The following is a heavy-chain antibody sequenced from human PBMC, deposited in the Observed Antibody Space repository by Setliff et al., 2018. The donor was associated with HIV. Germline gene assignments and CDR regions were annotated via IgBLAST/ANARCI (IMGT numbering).Heavy chain of an antibody. D-gene: IGHD6-19*01. CDR3: ARGEVAATTWGDY. Sequence: SETLSLTCTVSGGSISSGDYYWSGIRQPPGKGLEWIGYIYYSGSTYYNPSLKSRVTISVDTSKNQFSLKLRSVTAADTAVYYCARGEVAATTWGDYWGQGTLVTVSS. V-gene: IGHV4-30-4*08. J-gene: IGHJ4*02. CDR2: IYYSGST. CDR1: GGSISSGDYY.